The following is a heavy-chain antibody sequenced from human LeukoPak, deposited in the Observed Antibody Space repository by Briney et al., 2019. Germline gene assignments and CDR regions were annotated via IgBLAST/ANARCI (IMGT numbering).Heavy chain of an antibody. CDR1: GYSFTSYW. Sequence: GESLKISCKGSGYSFTSYWIGWVRQMPGEGLEWMGIIYPGDSDTRYSPSFQGQVTISADKSISTAYLQWSCLKASHTAMYDCARPSCSSTSCYSNAFDIWGQGTMVTVSS. D-gene: IGHD2-2*01. CDR2: IYPGDSDT. J-gene: IGHJ3*02. CDR3: ARPSCSSTSCYSNAFDI. V-gene: IGHV5-51*01.